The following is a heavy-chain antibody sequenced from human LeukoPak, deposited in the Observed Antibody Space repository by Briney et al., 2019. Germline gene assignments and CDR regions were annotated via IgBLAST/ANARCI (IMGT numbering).Heavy chain of an antibody. CDR2: ISYDGSNK. V-gene: IGHV3-30-3*01. Sequence: GRSLRLSCAASGFTFSNYAMHWVRQAPGKGLEWVAVISYDGSNKDYADSVKGRFTISRDNSKNTLYLQMNSLRTEDTAVYYCVRNHRHWFDPWGQGTLVTVSS. J-gene: IGHJ5*02. CDR3: VRNHRHWFDP. CDR1: GFTFSNYA.